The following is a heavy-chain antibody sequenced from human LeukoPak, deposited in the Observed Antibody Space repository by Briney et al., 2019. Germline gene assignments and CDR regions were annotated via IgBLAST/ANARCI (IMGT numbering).Heavy chain of an antibody. Sequence: GGSLKLSCAASGFNLATSGIHWVRQAPGQGLEWVALISPDGIIQYYADSVRGRFTISRDNSKNTLFLQMNSLRTEDTAVYFCAKELSETATSDHWGQGTLVIVSS. CDR2: ISPDGIIQ. CDR1: GFNLATSG. D-gene: IGHD1-1*01. V-gene: IGHV3-30*02. J-gene: IGHJ4*02. CDR3: AKELSETATSDH.